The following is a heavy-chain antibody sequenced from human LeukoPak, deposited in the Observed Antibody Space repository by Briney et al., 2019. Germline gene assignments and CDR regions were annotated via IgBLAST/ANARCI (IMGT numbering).Heavy chain of an antibody. J-gene: IGHJ5*02. V-gene: IGHV4-34*01. CDR3: ARVLGSSSSQNWFDP. CDR1: GGSFSGYY. Sequence: SETLSLTCAVYGGSFSGYYWSWIRQPPGKGLEWIGEINHSGSTNYNPSLKSRVTISVDTSKNQFSLKLSSVTAADTAVYYCARVLGSSSSQNWFDPWGQGTLVTVSS. CDR2: INHSGST. D-gene: IGHD6-6*01.